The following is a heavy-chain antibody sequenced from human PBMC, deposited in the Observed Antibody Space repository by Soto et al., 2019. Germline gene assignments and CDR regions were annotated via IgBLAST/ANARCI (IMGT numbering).Heavy chain of an antibody. CDR1: GFTFSSHA. CDR3: AKVSSSWYAGFFDL. D-gene: IGHD6-13*01. V-gene: IGHV3-23*01. J-gene: IGHJ4*02. CDR2: LSDSGGST. Sequence: EVQLLESGGGLVQPGGSLRLSCTASGFTFSSHAMTWVRQAPGKVLEWVSGLSDSGGSTYYADSVKGRFTISRDNSMNTLYLQMNTLRAEDTAVYYCAKVSSSWYAGFFDLWGQGTLVNVSS.